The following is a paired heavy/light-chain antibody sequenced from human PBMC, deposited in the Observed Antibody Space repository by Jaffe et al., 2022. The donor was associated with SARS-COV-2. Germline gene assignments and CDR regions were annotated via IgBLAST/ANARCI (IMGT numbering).Heavy chain of an antibody. Sequence: QVQLVESGGGLVKPGGSLRLSCAASGFTFSDYYMSWIRQAPGKGLEWVSYISSSGSTIYYADSVKGRFTISRDNAKNSLYLQMNSLRAEDTAVYYCARGHIAVAGTAVELTYDPGFLDYWGQGTLVTVSS. D-gene: IGHD6-19*01. J-gene: IGHJ4*02. CDR1: GFTFSDYY. V-gene: IGHV3-11*01. CDR3: ARGHIAVAGTAVELTYDPGFLDY. CDR2: ISSSGSTI.
Light chain of an antibody. CDR3: AAWDDSLNAL. J-gene: IGLJ2*01. V-gene: IGLV1-44*01. CDR2: SNN. CDR1: SSNIGSNT. Sequence: QSVLTQPPSASGTPGQRVTISCSGSSSNIGSNTVNWYQQLPGTAPKLLIYSNNQRPSGVPDRFSGSKSGTSASLAISGLQSEDEADYYCAAWDDSLNALFGGGTKLTVL.